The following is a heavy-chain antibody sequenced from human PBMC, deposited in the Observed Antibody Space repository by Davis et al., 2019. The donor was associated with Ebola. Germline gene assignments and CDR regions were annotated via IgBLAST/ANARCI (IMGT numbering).Heavy chain of an antibody. V-gene: IGHV1-46*01. Sequence: AASVKVSCKASGYTFTSYYIHWVRQAPGQGLEWMGMINPSGGNTRYAQQFQGRVTMTRDTSTRTVYMEVSSLRSDDTAVYYCARAAAYSGYVGSWGQGTLVTVSS. CDR1: GYTFTSYY. J-gene: IGHJ4*02. CDR3: ARAAAYSGYVGS. D-gene: IGHD5-12*01. CDR2: INPSGGNT.